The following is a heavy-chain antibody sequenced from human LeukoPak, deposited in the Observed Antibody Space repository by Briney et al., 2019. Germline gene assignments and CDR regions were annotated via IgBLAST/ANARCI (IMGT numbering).Heavy chain of an antibody. CDR3: ARGPVAGSYYYYYMDV. D-gene: IGHD6-13*01. Sequence: ASVKVSCKASGYTFTGYYMHWVRQAPGQGLEWMGRINPNSGGTNYAQKFQGRVTMTRDTSTSTVYMELSSLRSEDTAVYYCARGPVAGSYYYYYMDVWGKGTTVTVSS. V-gene: IGHV1-2*06. CDR2: INPNSGGT. J-gene: IGHJ6*03. CDR1: GYTFTGYY.